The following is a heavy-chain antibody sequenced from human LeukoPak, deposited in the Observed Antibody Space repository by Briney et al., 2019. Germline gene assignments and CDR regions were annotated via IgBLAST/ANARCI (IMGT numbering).Heavy chain of an antibody. Sequence: ASVKVSCKASGYTFTCYYMHWVRQAPGQGLEWMGWINPNSGGTNYAQKFQGRATMTRDTSISTAYMELSRLRSDDTAVYYCARVEGYCSSTSCYNYYYGMDVWGQGTTVTVSS. J-gene: IGHJ6*02. D-gene: IGHD2-2*02. CDR3: ARVEGYCSSTSCYNYYYGMDV. V-gene: IGHV1-2*02. CDR2: INPNSGGT. CDR1: GYTFTCYY.